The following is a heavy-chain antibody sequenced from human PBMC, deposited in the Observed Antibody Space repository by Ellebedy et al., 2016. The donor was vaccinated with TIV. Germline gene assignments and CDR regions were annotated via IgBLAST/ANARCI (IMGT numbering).Heavy chain of an antibody. CDR3: AKLGIAVDNWFDP. J-gene: IGHJ5*02. V-gene: IGHV3-23*01. CDR1: GFTFSNYN. CDR2: ISSTGSTI. D-gene: IGHD6-19*01. Sequence: GESLKISCVASGFTFSNYNMNWVRQSPGKGLEWVSSISSTGSTIYYADSVKGRFTISRDNSKNTLSLQMNSLRAEDTAVYYCAKLGIAVDNWFDPWGQGTLVTVSS.